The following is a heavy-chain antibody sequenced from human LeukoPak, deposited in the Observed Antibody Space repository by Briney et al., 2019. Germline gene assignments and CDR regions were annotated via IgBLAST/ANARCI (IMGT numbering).Heavy chain of an antibody. Sequence: GGSLRLSCAASGFAFSSYDMHWVRQATGKGLEWVSAIGTAGDTYYPGSVKGRFTISRENAKNSLYLQMNSLRAGDTAVYYCAKDYLDIVVVPAALDAFDIWGQGTMVTVSS. CDR1: GFAFSSYD. D-gene: IGHD2-2*03. J-gene: IGHJ3*02. CDR3: AKDYLDIVVVPAALDAFDI. CDR2: IGTAGDT. V-gene: IGHV3-13*04.